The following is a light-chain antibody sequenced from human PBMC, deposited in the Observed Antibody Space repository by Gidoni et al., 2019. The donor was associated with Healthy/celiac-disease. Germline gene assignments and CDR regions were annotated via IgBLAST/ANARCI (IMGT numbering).Light chain of an antibody. Sequence: CSGDALPKQYAYWYQQKPGQAPVLVIYKDSERPSGIPERFSGSSSGTTVTLTISGVQAEDEADYYCQSADSSGTWVFGGGTKLTVL. V-gene: IGLV3-25*01. CDR1: ALPKQY. CDR2: KDS. CDR3: QSADSSGTWV. J-gene: IGLJ3*02.